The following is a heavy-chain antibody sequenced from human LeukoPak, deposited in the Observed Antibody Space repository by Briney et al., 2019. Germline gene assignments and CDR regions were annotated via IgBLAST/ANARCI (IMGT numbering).Heavy chain of an antibody. CDR1: GFTVSSNY. CDR2: IYSGGST. V-gene: IGHV3-66*01. J-gene: IGHJ4*02. Sequence: GGSLRLSCAASGFTVSSNYMSWVRQAPGKGLEWVSVIYSGGSTYYADSVKGRFTISRDNSKNTLYLQMSGLRAEDTAVYYCARANDSSGYYFASYYFDSWGQGTLVTVSS. CDR3: ARANDSSGYYFASYYFDS. D-gene: IGHD3-22*01.